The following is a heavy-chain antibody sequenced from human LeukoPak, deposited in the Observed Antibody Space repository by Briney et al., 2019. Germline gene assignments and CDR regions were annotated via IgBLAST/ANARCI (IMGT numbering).Heavy chain of an antibody. V-gene: IGHV3-21*01. J-gene: IGHJ3*02. Sequence: PGGSLRLSRAASGFTFSSYSMNSVRQAPGKGLEWVSSISSSSSYIYYADSVKGRFTISRDNAKNSLYLQMNSLRDEDTAVYYCARESQGYCTSTSCYALGPFDIWGQGTMVTVSS. CDR1: GFTFSSYS. CDR3: ARESQGYCTSTSCYALGPFDI. D-gene: IGHD2-2*01. CDR2: ISSSSSYI.